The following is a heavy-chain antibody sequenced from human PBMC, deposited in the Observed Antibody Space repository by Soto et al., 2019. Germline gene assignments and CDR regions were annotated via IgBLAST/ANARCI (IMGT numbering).Heavy chain of an antibody. J-gene: IGHJ4*02. CDR2: FSYTESP. V-gene: IGHV4-59*01. Sequence: SETLSLTCTVSGGSISSYYWSWIRQPPGKGLECSGYFSYTESPSYNPSLKSRVTISVNTSKNQFSLKLSSVTAADTAVYYCARGPPLGYWGQGTLVTVSS. CDR1: GGSISSYY. CDR3: ARGPPLGY.